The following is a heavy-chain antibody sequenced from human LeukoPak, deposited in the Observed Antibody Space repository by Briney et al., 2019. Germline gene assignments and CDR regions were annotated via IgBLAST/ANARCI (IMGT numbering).Heavy chain of an antibody. CDR3: ARRISRGYFYFDY. V-gene: IGHV5-51*01. CDR1: GYSLNNYW. J-gene: IGHJ4*02. CDR2: ISPGDSET. D-gene: IGHD3-22*01. Sequence: GETLKISLQGSGYSLNNYWMAWVRQMPGKGLECMGIISPGDSETRYSPSFQGQVTISADKSISTAYLHWSSLKASDTAIYYCARRISRGYFYFDYWGQATLVTVSS.